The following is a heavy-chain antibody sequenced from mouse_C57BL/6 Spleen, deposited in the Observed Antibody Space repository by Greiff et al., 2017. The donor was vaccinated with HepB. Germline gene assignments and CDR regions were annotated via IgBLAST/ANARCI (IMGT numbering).Heavy chain of an antibody. J-gene: IGHJ4*01. CDR3: AREATVGYAMDY. CDR2: ISSGSSTI. Sequence: EVMLVESGGGLVKPGGSLKLSCAASGFTFSDYGMHWVRQAPEKGLEWVAYISSGSSTIYYADTVKGRFTISRDNAKNTLFLQMTSLRSEDTAMYYCAREATVGYAMDYWGQGTSVTVSS. CDR1: GFTFSDYG. D-gene: IGHD1-1*01. V-gene: IGHV5-17*01.